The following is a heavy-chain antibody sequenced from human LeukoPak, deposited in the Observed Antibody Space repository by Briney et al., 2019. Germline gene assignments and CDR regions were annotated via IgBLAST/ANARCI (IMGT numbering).Heavy chain of an antibody. V-gene: IGHV3-30*18. D-gene: IGHD6-19*01. CDR2: ISYAGSNK. J-gene: IGHJ4*02. CDR3: AKDMRRYSSGWYSGGRLDY. Sequence: GGSLRLSCAASGFTFSSYGMHWVRQAPGKGLEWVAVISYAGSNKYYADSVKGRFTISRDNSKNTLYLQMNSLRAEDTAVYYCAKDMRRYSSGWYSGGRLDYWGQGTLVTVSS. CDR1: GFTFSSYG.